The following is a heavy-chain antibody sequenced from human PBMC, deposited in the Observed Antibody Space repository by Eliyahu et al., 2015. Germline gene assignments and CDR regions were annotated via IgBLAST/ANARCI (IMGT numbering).Heavy chain of an antibody. Sequence: QVQLQESGPGLVKPSQTLSLTCTVSGGSISSGFYYWSWIRQHPGKGLEWIGKIYYTGSTYYNPSLKSRVSISVDTSKNQLSLALSSVTAADTAMYYCVRDNGDSNFQRAYFQEWGQGTLVTVSS. CDR3: VRDNGDSNFQRAYFQE. CDR2: IYYTGST. J-gene: IGHJ1*01. CDR1: GGSISSGFYY. V-gene: IGHV4-31*03. D-gene: IGHD4-17*01.